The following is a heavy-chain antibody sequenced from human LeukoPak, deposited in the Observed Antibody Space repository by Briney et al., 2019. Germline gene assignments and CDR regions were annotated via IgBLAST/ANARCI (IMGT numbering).Heavy chain of an antibody. CDR2: ISDDGGNS. D-gene: IGHD3-10*01. V-gene: IGHV3-30*18. J-gene: IGHJ4*02. CDR1: GFTFSTYG. CDR3: AQKPSRGSCHGGDY. Sequence: PGGSLRLSCAASGFTFSTYGMHWVRQAPGKGLEWVAVISDDGGNSYYAEFVKGRFAISRDNSKNTLYLQMNSLRAEDTAMYYCAQKPSRGSCHGGDYWGQGTLVTVS.